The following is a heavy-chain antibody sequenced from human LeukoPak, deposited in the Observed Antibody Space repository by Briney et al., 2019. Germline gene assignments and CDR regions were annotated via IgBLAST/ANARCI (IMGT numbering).Heavy chain of an antibody. V-gene: IGHV5-51*01. J-gene: IGHJ5*02. D-gene: IGHD3-10*01. CDR3: ARGMGYSGSGMGNWFDP. CDR2: IYPGDSDT. Sequence: GESLKISCKVSGYRFTNNWIGWVRQMPGKGLEWMGMIYPGDSDTRYSPSFEGQVIISADKSISTVYMQWSSLKASDTAMYYCARGMGYSGSGMGNWFDPWGQGTLVTVSS. CDR1: GYRFTNNW.